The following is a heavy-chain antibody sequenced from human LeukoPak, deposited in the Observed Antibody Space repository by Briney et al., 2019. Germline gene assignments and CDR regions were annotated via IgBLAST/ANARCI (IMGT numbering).Heavy chain of an antibody. CDR3: ARIGPGTDVYNSFDY. CDR2: ISRGGNYI. D-gene: IGHD5-24*01. Sequence: SGGSLRPSRAASGFDFSNYDMTWVRQAPGKGLEYVSSISRGGNYIYSADSVRGRFSISRNNAENSLFLQMNSLRGEDTAVYYCARIGPGTDVYNSFDYWGQGTLVAVSS. CDR1: GFDFSNYD. V-gene: IGHV3-21*01. J-gene: IGHJ4*02.